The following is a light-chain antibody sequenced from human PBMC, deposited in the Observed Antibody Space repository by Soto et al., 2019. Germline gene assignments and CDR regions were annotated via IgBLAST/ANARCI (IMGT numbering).Light chain of an antibody. Sequence: QSVLTQPPSASGTPGQRVNISCSGSSSHIGSNTVNWYQQLPGTAPKLLIYSNNPRPSGVPDRFSGSKSGTSASLAISGLQSEDEADYYCAAWDDSLNYVFGTGTKFTVL. CDR1: SSHIGSNT. CDR2: SNN. V-gene: IGLV1-44*01. CDR3: AAWDDSLNYV. J-gene: IGLJ1*01.